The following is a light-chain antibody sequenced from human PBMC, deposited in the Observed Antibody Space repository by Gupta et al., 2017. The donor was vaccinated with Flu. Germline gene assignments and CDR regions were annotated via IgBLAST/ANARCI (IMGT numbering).Light chain of an antibody. J-gene: IGKJ5*01. CDR2: HAS. CDR3: QQSDSLPIT. CDR1: QTISTY. V-gene: IGKV1-39*01. Sequence: DIQMTQSPSSLSASVGDTVTITCRASQTISTYLNWFQLKPGKAPKFLIYHASHLQSGVPSRFSGSGSGTHFSLTISSLQPEDFATYYCQQSDSLPITFGQVTRLEIK.